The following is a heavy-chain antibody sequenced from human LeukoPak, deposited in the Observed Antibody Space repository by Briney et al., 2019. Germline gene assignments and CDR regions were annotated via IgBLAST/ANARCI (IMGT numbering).Heavy chain of an antibody. CDR1: GFTFSSYA. V-gene: IGHV3-30-3*01. Sequence: GGSLRLSCAASGFTFSSYAMHWVRQAPGKGLEWVAVISYDGSNKYYADSVKGRFTISRDNSKNTLYLQMNSLRAEDTAVYYCTAQTDYGEETVRDYWGQGTLVTVSS. CDR2: ISYDGSNK. CDR3: TAQTDYGEETVRDY. J-gene: IGHJ4*02. D-gene: IGHD4-17*01.